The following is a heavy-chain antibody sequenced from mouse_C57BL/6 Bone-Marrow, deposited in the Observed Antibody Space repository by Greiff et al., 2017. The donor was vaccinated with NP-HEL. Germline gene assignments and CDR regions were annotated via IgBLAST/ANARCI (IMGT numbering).Heavy chain of an antibody. CDR2: INYDGSST. CDR3: AREGRLLYYFDY. Sequence: EVNVVESEGGLVQPGSSMKLSCTASGFTFSDYYMAWVRQVPEKGLEWVANINYDGSSTYYLDSLKSRFIISRDNAKNILYLQMSSLKSEDTATYYCAREGRLLYYFDYWGQGTTLTVSS. V-gene: IGHV5-16*01. J-gene: IGHJ2*01. CDR1: GFTFSDYY.